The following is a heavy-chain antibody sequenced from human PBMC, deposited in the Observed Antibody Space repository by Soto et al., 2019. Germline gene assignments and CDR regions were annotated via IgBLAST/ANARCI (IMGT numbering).Heavy chain of an antibody. CDR1: GFTFDDYA. Sequence: GGSLRLSCAASGFTFDDYAMHWVRQAPGKGLEWVSGISWNSGSIGYADPVKGRFTISRDNAKNSLYLQMNSLRAEDTALYYCAKEGLYGSGTQALDYWGQGTLVTVSS. J-gene: IGHJ4*02. D-gene: IGHD3-10*01. CDR3: AKEGLYGSGTQALDY. V-gene: IGHV3-9*01. CDR2: ISWNSGSI.